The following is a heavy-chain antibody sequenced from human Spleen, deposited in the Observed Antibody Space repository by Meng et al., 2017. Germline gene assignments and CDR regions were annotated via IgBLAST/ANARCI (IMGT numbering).Heavy chain of an antibody. D-gene: IGHD2-2*02. J-gene: IGHJ6*02. Sequence: ASVKVSCKASGYTFTSYYIHWVRQAPGQGLEWMGIGNPSGGSTSNAQKFQGRVTMTSDTSTSTVYMELSSLRSEDTAVYYCAGSSEDCSSTSCYISGYYGMDVWGQGTTVTVSS. V-gene: IGHV1-46*01. CDR2: GNPSGGST. CDR1: GYTFTSYY. CDR3: AGSSEDCSSTSCYISGYYGMDV.